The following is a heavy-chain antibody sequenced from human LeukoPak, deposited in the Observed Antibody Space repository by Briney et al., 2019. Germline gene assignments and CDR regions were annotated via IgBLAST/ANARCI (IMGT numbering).Heavy chain of an antibody. Sequence: GGSLRLSCAASGFTFSSYAMSWVRQAPGKGLEWVSAISGSGGSTYYADSVKGRFTISRDNSKNTLYLQMNSLRAEDTAVYYCAKLPSRYYDSSGFDYWGQGTLVTVSS. CDR1: GFTFSSYA. J-gene: IGHJ4*02. CDR2: ISGSGGST. CDR3: AKLPSRYYDSSGFDY. V-gene: IGHV3-23*01. D-gene: IGHD3-22*01.